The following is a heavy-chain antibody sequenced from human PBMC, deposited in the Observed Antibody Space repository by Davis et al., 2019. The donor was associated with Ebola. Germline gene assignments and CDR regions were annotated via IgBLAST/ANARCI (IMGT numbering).Heavy chain of an antibody. CDR1: GYTFTGYY. V-gene: IGHV1-2*02. CDR2: INPNSGGT. CDR3: ATGYCSSTSCVPYDY. J-gene: IGHJ4*02. D-gene: IGHD2-2*01. Sequence: ASVKVSCKASGYTFTGYYMHWVRQAPGQGLEWMGWINPNSGGTNYAQKFQGRVTMTRDTSISTAYMELSRLRSDDTAVYYCATGYCSSTSCVPYDYWGQGTLVTVSS.